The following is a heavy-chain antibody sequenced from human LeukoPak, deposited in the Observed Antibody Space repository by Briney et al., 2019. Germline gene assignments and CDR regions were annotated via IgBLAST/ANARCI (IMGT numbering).Heavy chain of an antibody. V-gene: IGHV4-39*01. Sequence: SSETLSLTCTVSGGSISSSSYYWGWIRQPPGKGLEWIGSIYYSGSTYYNPPLKSRVTISVDTSKNQFSLKLSSVTAADTAVYYCARGQGVTPYLDYWGQGTLVTVSS. J-gene: IGHJ4*02. CDR1: GGSISSSSYY. CDR3: ARGQGVTPYLDY. CDR2: IYYSGST. D-gene: IGHD4-11*01.